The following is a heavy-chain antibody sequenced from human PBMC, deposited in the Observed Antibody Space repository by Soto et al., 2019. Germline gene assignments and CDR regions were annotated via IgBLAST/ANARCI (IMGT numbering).Heavy chain of an antibody. D-gene: IGHD4-17*01. J-gene: IGHJ5*02. CDR2: IDSSGEK. CDR1: GLSITDSEMG. Sequence: QVTLKESGPVLVKPTETLTLRCTVSGLSITDSEMGVSWIRQPPGQPLEWLAHIDSSGEKSYRTFLKSRLAISQDPSKSPIGLNITDKDPSDTGPFLRSRDPPAVAVQPLFRPLGQGIPVTVSS. CDR3: SRDPPAVAVQPLFRP. V-gene: IGHV2-26*01.